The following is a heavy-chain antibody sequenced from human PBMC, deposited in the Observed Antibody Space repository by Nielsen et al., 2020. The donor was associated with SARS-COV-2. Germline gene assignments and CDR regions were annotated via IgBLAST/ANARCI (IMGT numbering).Heavy chain of an antibody. Sequence: SETLSLTCAVYGGSFSGYYWSWIRQPPGKGLEWIGEINHSGSTNSNPSLKSRVTISVDTSKNQFSLKLSSVTAADTAVYYCARSSGGNSYDAFDIWGQGTMVTVSS. J-gene: IGHJ3*02. CDR1: GGSFSGYY. D-gene: IGHD4-23*01. V-gene: IGHV4-34*01. CDR3: ARSSGGNSYDAFDI. CDR2: INHSGST.